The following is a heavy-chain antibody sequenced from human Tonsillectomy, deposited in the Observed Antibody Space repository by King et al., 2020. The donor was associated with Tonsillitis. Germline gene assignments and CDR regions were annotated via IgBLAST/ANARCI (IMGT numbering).Heavy chain of an antibody. V-gene: IGHV4-59*01. CDR1: GGSINTYY. CDR2: IYYTGTP. CDR3: ARLSPISGVIHTFLDAFDI. D-gene: IGHD3-3*01. J-gene: IGHJ3*02. Sequence: VQLQESGPGLVKPSETLSLTCTVSGGSINTYYWSWIRQPPGKGLEWIAYIYYTGTPNYSPSLKSRVTISLETSKSQFSLRLSSVTAADTAVYYCARLSPISGVIHTFLDAFDIWGQGTMVTVSS.